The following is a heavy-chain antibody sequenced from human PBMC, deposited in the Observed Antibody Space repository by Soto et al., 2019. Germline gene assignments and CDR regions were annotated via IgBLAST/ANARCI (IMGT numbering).Heavy chain of an antibody. CDR2: INPTSGAT. CDR3: TRDPDYGDYWGYFFDY. D-gene: IGHD4-17*01. V-gene: IGHV1-2*02. Sequence: QVQLVQSGAEVKKPGASVKVSCKTSGYTFAAFFIHWIRQAPGQGLEWMGWINPTSGATVSAQKFQDRVTMTRDTSISTAYMELRGLKSDDTAVYYCTRDPDYGDYWGYFFDYWGQGTPVGVSS. J-gene: IGHJ4*02. CDR1: GYTFAAFF.